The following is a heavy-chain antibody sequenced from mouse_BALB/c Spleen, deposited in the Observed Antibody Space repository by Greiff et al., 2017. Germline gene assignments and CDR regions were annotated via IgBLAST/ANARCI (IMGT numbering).Heavy chain of an antibody. D-gene: IGHD4-1*01. CDR3: ARFNWDVGFAY. Sequence: EVQLQQSGAELVKPGASVKLSCTASGFNIKDTYMHWVKQRPEQGLEWIGRIDPANGNTKYDPKFQGKATITADTSSNTAYLQLSSLTSEDTAVYYCARFNWDVGFAYWGQGTLVTVSA. CDR2: IDPANGNT. J-gene: IGHJ3*01. CDR1: GFNIKDTY. V-gene: IGHV14-3*02.